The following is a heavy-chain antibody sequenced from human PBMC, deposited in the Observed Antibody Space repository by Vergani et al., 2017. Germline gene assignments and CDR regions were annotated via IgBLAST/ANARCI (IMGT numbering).Heavy chain of an antibody. Sequence: EVQLLESGGALVQPGGSLRLSCVASGFTFSSYAMSWVRQAPGKGLEWVSAIKSDGRTSYAESVRGRFTISRDTSRNAVYLQMNILRVEDTGVYYCTRSECSGTTCYGHYFDLWGHGILVTVSS. CDR2: IKSDGRT. V-gene: IGHV3-23*01. CDR3: TRSECSGTTCYGHYFDL. D-gene: IGHD2-15*01. CDR1: GFTFSSYA. J-gene: IGHJ4*01.